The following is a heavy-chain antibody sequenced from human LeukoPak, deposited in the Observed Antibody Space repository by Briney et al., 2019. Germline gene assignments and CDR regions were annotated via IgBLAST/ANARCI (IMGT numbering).Heavy chain of an antibody. V-gene: IGHV4-34*01. CDR1: GGSFSSYY. CDR2: INHSGST. CDR3: ARVRWSYYDSSGQHDY. D-gene: IGHD3-22*01. Sequence: PSETLSLTCAVYGGSFSSYYWSWIRQPPGKGLEWIGEINHSGSTNYNPSLKSRVTISVDTSKNQFSLKLSSVTAADTAVYHCARVRWSYYDSSGQHDYWGQGTLVTVSS. J-gene: IGHJ4*02.